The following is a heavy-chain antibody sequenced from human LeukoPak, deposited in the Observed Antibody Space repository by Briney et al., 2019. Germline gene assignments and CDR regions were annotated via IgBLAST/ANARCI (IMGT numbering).Heavy chain of an antibody. J-gene: IGHJ3*02. CDR1: GFTFSSYA. CDR2: ISSNGGST. D-gene: IGHD6-19*01. V-gene: IGHV3-64*01. CDR3: ARSAYSSGWYWRAFDI. Sequence: GGSLRLSCAASGFTFSSYAMHWVRQAPGKGLEYVSAISSNGGSTHYANSVKGRFTISRDNSKNTLYLQMGSLRAEDMAVYYCARSAYSSGWYWRAFDIWGQGTMVTVSS.